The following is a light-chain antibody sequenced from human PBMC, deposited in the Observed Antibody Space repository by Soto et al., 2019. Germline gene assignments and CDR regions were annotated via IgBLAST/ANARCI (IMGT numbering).Light chain of an antibody. Sequence: QSALTQPRSVSGSPGQSVTISCTGTSSDVGGYNYVSWYQQYPGKAPKLMIYDVTKRPSGVPDRFSGSKSGNTASLTISGLKTEDEADYYCCSYAGSLVFGGGPKLPVL. J-gene: IGLJ3*02. CDR1: SSDVGGYNY. V-gene: IGLV2-11*01. CDR3: CSYAGSLV. CDR2: DVT.